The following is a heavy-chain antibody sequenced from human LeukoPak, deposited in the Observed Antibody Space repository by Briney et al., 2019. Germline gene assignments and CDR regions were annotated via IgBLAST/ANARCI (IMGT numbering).Heavy chain of an antibody. J-gene: IGHJ3*02. V-gene: IGHV3-21*01. CDR2: ISSSSYI. CDR1: GFTFSSYS. Sequence: GGSLRLSCAASGFTFSSYSMNWVRQAPGKGLEWVSSISSSSYIYYADSVKGRFTISRDNAKNSLYLQMNSLRAEDTAVYYCARDRGPYCSSTSCYAFDIWGQGTMVTVSS. D-gene: IGHD2-2*01. CDR3: ARDRGPYCSSTSCYAFDI.